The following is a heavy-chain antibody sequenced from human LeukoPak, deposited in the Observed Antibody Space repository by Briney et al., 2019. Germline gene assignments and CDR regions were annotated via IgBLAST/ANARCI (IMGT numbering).Heavy chain of an antibody. CDR2: IYHSGST. D-gene: IGHD6-13*01. J-gene: IGHJ3*02. CDR1: GFTFSSYAM. V-gene: IGHV4-4*02. CDR3: AKEGIVSAGSAAFDI. Sequence: TGGSLRLSCAASGFTFSSYAMSWVRQPPGKGLECIGEIYHSGSTKYNPSLQSRVTISVDKSKNQFSLKLTSVTAADTAVYYCAKEGIVSAGSAAFDIWGQGTMVTVSS.